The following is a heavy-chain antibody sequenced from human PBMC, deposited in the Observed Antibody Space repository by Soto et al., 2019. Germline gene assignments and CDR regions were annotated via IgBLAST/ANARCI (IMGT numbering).Heavy chain of an antibody. CDR3: ARSLGWYEIDY. CDR2: RSHIGRV. J-gene: IGHJ4*02. CDR1: GVSIGSNYY. V-gene: IGHV4-4*02. D-gene: IGHD6-19*01. Sequence: QVLLQESGPGLVQPSGTLSLSCVVSGVSIGSNYYWGWVRQPPGKGLEWLGDRSHIGRVNYNPSLKSRVTISMDKSQNQFSLKLNSVPAADTAVYYCARSLGWYEIDYWGQGTLVIVSS.